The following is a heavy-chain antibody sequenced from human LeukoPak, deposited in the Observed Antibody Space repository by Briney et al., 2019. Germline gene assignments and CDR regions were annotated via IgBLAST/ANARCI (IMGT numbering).Heavy chain of an antibody. D-gene: IGHD5-18*01. CDR1: GFTFSSYA. J-gene: IGHJ4*02. CDR2: ISYDGSNK. V-gene: IGHV3-30-3*01. CDR3: ARGNVDTAMVSFDY. Sequence: GGSLGLSCAASGFTFSSYAMSWVRQAPGKGLEWVAVISYDGSNKYYADSVKGRFTISRDNSKNTLYLQMNSLRAEDTAVYYCARGNVDTAMVSFDYWGQGTLVTVSS.